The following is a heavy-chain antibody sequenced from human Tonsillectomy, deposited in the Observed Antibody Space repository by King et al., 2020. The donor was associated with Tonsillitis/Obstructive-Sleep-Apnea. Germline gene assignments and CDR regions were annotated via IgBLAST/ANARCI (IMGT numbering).Heavy chain of an antibody. CDR3: ARLRYYYDSSGYYYESEYFQH. D-gene: IGHD3-22*01. Sequence: EVQLVESGGGLVQPGGSLRLSCAASGFTFSSYWMSWVRQAPGKGLEWVANIKQDGSEKYYVDSVKGRFTISRDNAKNSLYLQMNSLRAADTAVYYCARLRYYYDSSGYYYESEYFQHWGQGTLVTVSS. CDR2: IKQDGSEK. J-gene: IGHJ1*01. CDR1: GFTFSSYW. V-gene: IGHV3-7*04.